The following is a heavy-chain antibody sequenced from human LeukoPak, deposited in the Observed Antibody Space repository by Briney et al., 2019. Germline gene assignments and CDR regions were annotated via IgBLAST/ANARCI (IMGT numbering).Heavy chain of an antibody. Sequence: GGSLRLSCAASGFTFSSYGMHWVRQAPGKGLEWVAVISYDGSNKYYADSVKGRFTISRDNSKNTLYLQMSSLRAEDTAVYYCAKDMDPAYYDFWSGTDYWGQGTLVTVSS. J-gene: IGHJ4*02. D-gene: IGHD3-3*01. CDR3: AKDMDPAYYDFWSGTDY. CDR2: ISYDGSNK. V-gene: IGHV3-30*18. CDR1: GFTFSSYG.